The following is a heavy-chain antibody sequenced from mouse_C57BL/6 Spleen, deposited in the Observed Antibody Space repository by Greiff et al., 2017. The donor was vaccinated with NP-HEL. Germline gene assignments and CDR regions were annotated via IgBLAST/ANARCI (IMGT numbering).Heavy chain of an antibody. J-gene: IGHJ2*01. D-gene: IGHD2-1*01. CDR3: ARGAGNFLDY. CDR1: GFTFSDYG. V-gene: IGHV5-17*01. CDR2: ISSGSSTI. Sequence: EVKVVESGGGLVKPGGSLKLSCAASGFTFSDYGMHWVRQAPEKGLEWVAYISSGSSTIYYADTVKGRFTISRDNAKNTLFLQMTSLRSEDTAMYYCARGAGNFLDYWGQGTTLTVSS.